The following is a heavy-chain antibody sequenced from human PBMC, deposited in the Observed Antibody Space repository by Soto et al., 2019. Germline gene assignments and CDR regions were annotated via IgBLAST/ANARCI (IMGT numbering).Heavy chain of an antibody. J-gene: IGHJ5*02. CDR3: ARGDWESYFQAS. V-gene: IGHV4-38-2*01. Sequence: PSGTLSLTCAVSGYSLSSGNYWAWIRQPPGRGLEWIGSLYHIGSTHYNTSLKSRIAMSIDTSQNQFSLKLTSVTAADTAVYFCARGDWESYFQASWSQGMLVTGSS. D-gene: IGHD3-16*01. CDR2: LYHIGST. CDR1: GYSLSSGNY.